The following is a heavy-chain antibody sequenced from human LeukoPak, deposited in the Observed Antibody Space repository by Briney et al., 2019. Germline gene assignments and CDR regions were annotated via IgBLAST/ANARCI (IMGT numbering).Heavy chain of an antibody. V-gene: IGHV3-23*01. CDR2: ISGSGGST. J-gene: IGHJ4*02. Sequence: QSGGSLRLSCAASGFTLTNYAMSWFRQPPGKGLEWVSAISGSGGSTFYADSVRGRFTISRDSSENTMYLQMNSLRVEDTAVYYCAKDRRYSGRYHFDHWGQGSLVTVSS. CDR3: AKDRRYSGRYHFDH. D-gene: IGHD1-26*01. CDR1: GFTLTNYA.